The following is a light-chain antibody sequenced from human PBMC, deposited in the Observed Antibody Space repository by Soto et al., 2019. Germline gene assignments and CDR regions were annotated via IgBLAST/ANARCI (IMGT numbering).Light chain of an antibody. CDR2: DAS. Sequence: DIQMTQSPSTLSASVGDRVTITCRASQSVRSWLAWYQQKPGRAPKFLIYDASSLESGVPSRFSGSGSGTEFTLTISTLQPDDFATYYCQQYDNYPLTFGGGTKV. CDR3: QQYDNYPLT. J-gene: IGKJ4*01. CDR1: QSVRSW. V-gene: IGKV1-5*01.